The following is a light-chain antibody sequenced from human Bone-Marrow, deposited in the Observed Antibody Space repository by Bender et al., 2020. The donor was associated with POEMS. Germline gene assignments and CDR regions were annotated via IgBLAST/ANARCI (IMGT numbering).Light chain of an antibody. J-gene: IGLJ2*01. Sequence: QSALTQPRLVSGSPGQSVTISCTGTSSDVGGYGYVSWYQEHPGKAPKLIIYDVINRPSGVSNRFSGSKSGNTASLTISGLLTEHEAHYFCSSYTITNTLIFGGGTKLTVL. CDR2: DVI. CDR1: SSDVGGYGY. CDR3: SSYTITNTLI. V-gene: IGLV2-14*01.